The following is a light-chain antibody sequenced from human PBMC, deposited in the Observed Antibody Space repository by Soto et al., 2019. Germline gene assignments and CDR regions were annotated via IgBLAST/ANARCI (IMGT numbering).Light chain of an antibody. CDR1: QGISTW. CDR2: DAS. Sequence: DIQLTQSPSTLSASVGDRVNLTCRASQGISTWLAWYPQKPGKAPKVLMSDASNSASGVPSRFSGSGSGTEFTLSISSLQPDDFATYYCQQYHAYPRTFGQGTKVDVK. CDR3: QQYHAYPRT. V-gene: IGKV1-5*01. J-gene: IGKJ1*01.